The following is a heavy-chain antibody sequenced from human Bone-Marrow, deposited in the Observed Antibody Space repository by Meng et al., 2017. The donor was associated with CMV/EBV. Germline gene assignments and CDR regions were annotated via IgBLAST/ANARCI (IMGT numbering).Heavy chain of an antibody. V-gene: IGHV3-66*02. CDR3: ARSRVRGIYYGVDV. CDR2: IYNGGST. D-gene: IGHD3-10*01. J-gene: IGHJ6*02. CDR1: GYTVSSHY. Sequence: GESLKISCAASGYTVSSHYMSWVRQAPGKGLEWVSVIYNGGSTYYADSVKGGFTITRDNSKNTLYLQVNSLRAEDTAVYYCARSRVRGIYYGVDVWGQGTTVTVSS.